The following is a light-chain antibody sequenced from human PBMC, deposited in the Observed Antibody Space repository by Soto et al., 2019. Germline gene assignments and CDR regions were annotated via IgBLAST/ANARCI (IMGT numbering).Light chain of an antibody. J-gene: IGKJ2*01. Sequence: DIQMTQSPSSLSASVGDRVTITCRASQSISSYLNWYQQKPEKAPKLLIYAASSLQSGLPSRFSGSGSGTDFTLTTSSLEPEDFATYYCQQSYSTPYTFGQGTKVEIK. CDR2: AAS. V-gene: IGKV1-39*01. CDR1: QSISSY. CDR3: QQSYSTPYT.